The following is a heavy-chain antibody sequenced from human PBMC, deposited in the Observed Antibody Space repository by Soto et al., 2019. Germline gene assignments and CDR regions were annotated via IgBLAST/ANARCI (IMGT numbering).Heavy chain of an antibody. CDR2: IVVGSGNT. V-gene: IGHV1-58*01. J-gene: IGHJ5*02. CDR3: TVSGGYSNSHHWFDP. Sequence: GASVKVSCKASGFTFTNSAVQWVRQARGQRLEWIGWIVVGSGNTNYAQKFQERVTITRDMSTSTAYMELNSLKIEDTAVYYCTVSGGYSNSHHWFDPWGQGTPVTVSS. D-gene: IGHD6-13*01. CDR1: GFTFTNSA.